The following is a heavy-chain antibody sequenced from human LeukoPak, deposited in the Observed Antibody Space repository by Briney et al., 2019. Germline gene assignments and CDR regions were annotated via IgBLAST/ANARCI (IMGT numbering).Heavy chain of an antibody. Sequence: PGRSLRLSCAASGFTFSSYGMHWVRQAPGKGLEWVAVIWYDGSNKYYADSVKGRFTISRDDSKSIAYLQMNSLKTEDTAVYYCTSLYSGSYKGAFDIWGQGTMVTVSS. CDR2: IWYDGSNK. D-gene: IGHD1-26*01. CDR3: TSLYSGSYKGAFDI. CDR1: GFTFSSYG. V-gene: IGHV3-33*01. J-gene: IGHJ3*02.